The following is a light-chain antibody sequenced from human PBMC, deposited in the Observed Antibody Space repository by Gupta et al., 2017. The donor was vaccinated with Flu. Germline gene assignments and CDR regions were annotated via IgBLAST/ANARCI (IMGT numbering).Light chain of an antibody. V-gene: IGKV3-15*01. CDR2: GTS. CDR3: QQYYNWPRT. CDR1: QSVSRN. J-gene: IGKJ1*01. Sequence: EIVMTQSTATLSVSPGERATLSCRASQSVSRNLAWSQKKPGQAPRLHIYGTSTRTTGIPARFSGSGSGTEFTLTLSSLQSEDFAVYYCQQYYNWPRTFGQGTKVEIK.